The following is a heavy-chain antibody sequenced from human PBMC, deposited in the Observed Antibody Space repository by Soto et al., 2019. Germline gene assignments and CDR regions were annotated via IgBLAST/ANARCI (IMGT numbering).Heavy chain of an antibody. D-gene: IGHD6-6*01. CDR2: IWYDGSNK. CDR3: ARDVRRGQLVSYYYYYGMDV. V-gene: IGHV3-33*01. Sequence: GGSLRLSCAASGVTFSSYGMHWVRQAPGKGLEWVAVIWYDGSNKYYADSVKGRFTISRDNSKNTLYLQMNSLRAEDTAVYYCARDVRRGQLVSYYYYYGMDVWGQGTTVTVSS. CDR1: GVTFSSYG. J-gene: IGHJ6*02.